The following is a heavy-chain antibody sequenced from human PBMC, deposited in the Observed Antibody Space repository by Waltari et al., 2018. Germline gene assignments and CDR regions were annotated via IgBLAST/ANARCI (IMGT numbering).Heavy chain of an antibody. J-gene: IGHJ4*02. Sequence: VQLIQSGAEVKKPGASVRLSCKVSGYSLTDLSIHWVRQPPGKGLEWMGGLDPERRDTTYGQRFQGRVTMTEDTSTDTAYMELRSLTSDDTAVFYCATDWGYCSDDSCYVGERGDYWGQGTLVTVSS. CDR2: LDPERRDT. CDR1: GYSLTDLS. CDR3: ATDWGYCSDDSCYVGERGDY. D-gene: IGHD2-15*01. V-gene: IGHV1-24*01.